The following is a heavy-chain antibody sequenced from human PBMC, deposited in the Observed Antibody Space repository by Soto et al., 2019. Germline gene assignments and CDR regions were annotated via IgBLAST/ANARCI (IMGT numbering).Heavy chain of an antibody. Sequence: ESGGGVVQPGKSLRLSCAASGFTFSSYGMHWVRQAPGKGLEWVAIIWYDGSNKYYADSVKGRFTISRDNSKNTLYLQMNSLRAEDTAVYYCARESASKAVDIWGQGTMVTVSS. CDR2: IWYDGSNK. CDR1: GFTFSSYG. CDR3: ARESASKAVDI. V-gene: IGHV3-33*01. J-gene: IGHJ3*02. D-gene: IGHD3-3*01.